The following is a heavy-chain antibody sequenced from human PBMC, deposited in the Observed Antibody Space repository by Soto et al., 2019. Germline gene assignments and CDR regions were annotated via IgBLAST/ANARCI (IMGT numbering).Heavy chain of an antibody. CDR1: GFTFSSYA. CDR2: ISSNGGST. CDR3: ARALGYAFDI. J-gene: IGHJ3*02. V-gene: IGHV3-64*01. D-gene: IGHD7-27*01. Sequence: PGGSLRLSCAASGFTFSSYAMHWVRQAPGKGLEYASAISSNGGSTYYANSVKGRFTISRDNSKNTLYLQMGSLRAEDMAVYYCARALGYAFDIWGQGTMVTVSS.